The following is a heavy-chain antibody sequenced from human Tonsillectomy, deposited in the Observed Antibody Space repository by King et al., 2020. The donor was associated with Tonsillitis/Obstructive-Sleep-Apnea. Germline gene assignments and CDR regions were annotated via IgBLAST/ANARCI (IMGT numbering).Heavy chain of an antibody. D-gene: IGHD3-16*02. V-gene: IGHV3-64D*06. J-gene: IGHJ6*03. CDR3: VKLGVLSYYDYIWVSYRSLPDYYYYMDV. CDR1: GFTFSSYA. CDR2: ISSNGGST. Sequence: VQLVESGGGLVQPGGSLRLSCSASGFTFSSYAMHWVRQAPGKGLEYVSAISSNGGSTYYADSVKGRFTISRDNSKNTLYLQMSSLRAEDTAVYYCVKLGVLSYYDYIWVSYRSLPDYYYYMDVWGKGTTVTVSS.